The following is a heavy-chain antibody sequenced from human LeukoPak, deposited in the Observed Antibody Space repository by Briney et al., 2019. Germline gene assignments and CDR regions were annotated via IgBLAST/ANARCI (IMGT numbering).Heavy chain of an antibody. CDR1: GGSISSSSYY. J-gene: IGHJ5*02. V-gene: IGHV4-39*01. D-gene: IGHD5-18*01. CDR3: ARHGYGPTGFDP. Sequence: SETLSLTCTVSGGSISSSSYYWGWIRQPPGKGLEWIGSIYYSGSTHYNPSLKSRVTISVDTSKNQFSLKLSSVTAADTAVYYCARHGYGPTGFDPWGQGTLVTVSS. CDR2: IYYSGST.